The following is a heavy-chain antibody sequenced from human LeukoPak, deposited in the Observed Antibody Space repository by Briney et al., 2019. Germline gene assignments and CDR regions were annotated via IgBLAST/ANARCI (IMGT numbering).Heavy chain of an antibody. CDR1: GFTFDDYG. Sequence: GGSLRLSCAASGFTFDDYGMSWVSQAPGKGLEWASGISWNGGSTGYADSVKGRFTISRDNAKNSLYLQMNSLRAEDTALYYCARHSSYSYGPYYMDVWGKGTTVTVSS. CDR3: ARHSSYSYGPYYMDV. D-gene: IGHD5-18*01. V-gene: IGHV3-20*04. CDR2: ISWNGGST. J-gene: IGHJ6*03.